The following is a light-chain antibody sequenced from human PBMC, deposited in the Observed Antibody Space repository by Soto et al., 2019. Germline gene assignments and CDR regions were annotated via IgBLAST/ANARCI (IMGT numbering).Light chain of an antibody. V-gene: IGKV3-20*01. CDR1: QGVSSTY. J-gene: IGKJ4*01. CDR3: QHYRTT. Sequence: EIVLTQSPGTLSFSPGDRATLSCRAMQGVSSTYLAWYQQKPGQPPRLLIYGASSRDTGIPYMFNGSGAGSVFTLTITRLEPGDFAVVYWQHYRTTFGGGTKVEIK. CDR2: GAS.